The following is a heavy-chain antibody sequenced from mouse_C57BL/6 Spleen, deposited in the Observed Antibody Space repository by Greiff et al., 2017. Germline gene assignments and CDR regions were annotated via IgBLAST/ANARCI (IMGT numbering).Heavy chain of an antibody. CDR1: GYTFTSYW. Sequence: QVQLKQPGAELVKPGASVKLSCKASGYTFTSYWMHWVKQRPGQGLEWIGMIHPNSGSTNYNEKFKSKATLTVDKSSSTAYMQLSSLTSEDSAVYYCANYYGSSTRVYYAMDYWGQGTSVTVSS. J-gene: IGHJ4*01. CDR2: IHPNSGST. V-gene: IGHV1-64*01. CDR3: ANYYGSSTRVYYAMDY. D-gene: IGHD1-1*01.